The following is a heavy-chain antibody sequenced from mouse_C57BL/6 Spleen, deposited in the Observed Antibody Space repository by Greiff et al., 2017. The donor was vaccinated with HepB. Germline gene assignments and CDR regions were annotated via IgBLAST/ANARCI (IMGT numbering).Heavy chain of an antibody. J-gene: IGHJ3*01. Sequence: EVKLVESGGGLVQPGGSLSLSCAASGFTFTDYYMSWVRQPPGKALEWLGFIRNKANGYTTEYSASVKGRFTISRDNSQSILYLQMNALRAEDSATYYCGRIDYYGSSYWGQGTLVTVSA. CDR2: IRNKANGYTT. CDR3: GRIDYYGSSY. D-gene: IGHD1-1*01. V-gene: IGHV7-3*01. CDR1: GFTFTDYY.